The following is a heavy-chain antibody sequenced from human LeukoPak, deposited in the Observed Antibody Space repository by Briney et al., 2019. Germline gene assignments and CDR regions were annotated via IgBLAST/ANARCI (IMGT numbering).Heavy chain of an antibody. D-gene: IGHD1-26*01. CDR3: ARVPRRVGATFGYFDY. Sequence: PPGGSLRLSCAASGFSFGSYGMHWVRQAPGKGLEWVAVISNDGRTKYYVDSVKGRFTISRDNSANTLHLQMSSLRVEDTAVYYCARVPRRVGATFGYFDYWGQGTLVTVSS. V-gene: IGHV3-33*05. CDR1: GFSFGSYG. J-gene: IGHJ4*02. CDR2: ISNDGRTK.